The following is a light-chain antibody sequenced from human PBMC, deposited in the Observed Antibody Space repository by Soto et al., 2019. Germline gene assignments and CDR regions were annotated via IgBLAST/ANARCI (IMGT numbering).Light chain of an antibody. J-gene: IGKJ5*01. CDR3: QQRSNWPPKIT. Sequence: EIVLTQSPATLSLSPGERATLSCRASQSVSSYLAWYQQKPGQAPRLLIYDASNRATGIPARFSGSGSGTXXXXXXXSLEPEDFAVYYCQQRSNWPPKITFGQGTRLEIK. CDR2: DAS. V-gene: IGKV3-11*01. CDR1: QSVSSY.